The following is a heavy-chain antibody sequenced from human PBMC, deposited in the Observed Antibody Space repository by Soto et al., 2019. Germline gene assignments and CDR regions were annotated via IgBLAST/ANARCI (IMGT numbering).Heavy chain of an antibody. V-gene: IGHV5-10-1*01. CDR3: ARQIYDSDTGPNFQYYFDS. CDR2: IDPSDSQT. J-gene: IGHJ4*02. D-gene: IGHD3-22*01. CDR1: GYSFAGYW. Sequence: VESLKISCKGSGYSFAGYWITWVRQKPGKGLEWMGRIDPSDSQTYYSPSFRGHITISVTKSITTVFLQWSSLRASDTAMYYCARQIYDSDTGPNFQYYFDSWGQGTPVTVSS.